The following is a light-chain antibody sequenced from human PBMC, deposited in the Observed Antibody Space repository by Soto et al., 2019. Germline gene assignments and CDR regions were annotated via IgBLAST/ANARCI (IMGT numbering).Light chain of an antibody. CDR2: ENN. CDR1: SSNIGSDY. J-gene: IGLJ2*01. CDR3: AGWDKSLSGGV. Sequence: QSALTQPPSVSAAPGQSVTISCSGSSSNIGSDYVSWYQQLPGTAPKLLIYENNKRPSGIPDRFSGSKSGTSATLGITGLQTGDEADYYCAGWDKSLSGGVFGGGTKVTVL. V-gene: IGLV1-51*02.